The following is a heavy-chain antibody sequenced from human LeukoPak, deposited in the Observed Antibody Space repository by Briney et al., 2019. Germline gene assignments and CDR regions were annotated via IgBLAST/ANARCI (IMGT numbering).Heavy chain of an antibody. J-gene: IGHJ5*02. V-gene: IGHV4-30-2*01. CDR3: ARGALPAAIVWFDP. D-gene: IGHD2-2*01. Sequence: PSQTLSLTCAVSGGPISRGGYSWSWIRQPPGKGLEWIGSIYHSGSTYYDPSLKSRVTILVDRSKAQFSLKLRSVTAADTAVYYCARGALPAAIVWFDPWGQGTLVTVSS. CDR2: IYHSGST. CDR1: GGPISRGGYS.